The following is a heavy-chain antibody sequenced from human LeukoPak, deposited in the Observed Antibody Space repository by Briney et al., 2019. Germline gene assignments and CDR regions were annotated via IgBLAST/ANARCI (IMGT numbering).Heavy chain of an antibody. CDR3: ARGDSTSCYVDY. CDR2: ISSSSSYI. Sequence: GGSLRLSCAASGFTFSTYAMNWVRQAPGKGLEWVSSISSSSSYIYYADSVKGRFTISRDNAKNSLYLQMNSLRAEDTAVYYCARGDSTSCYVDYWGQGTLVTVSS. V-gene: IGHV3-21*01. J-gene: IGHJ4*02. D-gene: IGHD2-2*01. CDR1: GFTFSTYA.